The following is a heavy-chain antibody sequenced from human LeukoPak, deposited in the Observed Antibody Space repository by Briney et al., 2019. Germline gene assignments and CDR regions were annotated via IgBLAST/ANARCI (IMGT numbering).Heavy chain of an antibody. CDR2: IHHSGST. D-gene: IGHD3-10*01. J-gene: IGHJ5*02. V-gene: IGHV4-31*03. CDR1: GGSISSTNYY. Sequence: PSETLSLTCSASGGSISSTNYYWSWIRQHPGKGLEWIGYIHHSGSTYYNPSLKSRVIISVDTSKNQFSLKLNSVTAADTAVYYCASYGSGSYRFDPWGQGTLVTVSS. CDR3: ASYGSGSYRFDP.